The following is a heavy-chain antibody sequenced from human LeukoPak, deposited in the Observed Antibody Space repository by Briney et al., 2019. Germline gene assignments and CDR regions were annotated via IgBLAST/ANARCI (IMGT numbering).Heavy chain of an antibody. Sequence: GASVKVSCKASGYTFTNYHMHWVRQAPGQGLEWVGIINPSSGSTSYAQKIQGRVTMTRDMSTSTVYMELSSLRSEDTAVYYCARPSAPRAVVNAFDIWGQGTMVTVSS. J-gene: IGHJ3*02. CDR1: GYTFTNYH. CDR3: ARPSAPRAVVNAFDI. D-gene: IGHD2-21*01. CDR2: INPSSGST. V-gene: IGHV1-46*01.